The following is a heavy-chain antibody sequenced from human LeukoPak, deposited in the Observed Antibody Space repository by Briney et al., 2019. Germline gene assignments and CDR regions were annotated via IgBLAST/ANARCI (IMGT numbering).Heavy chain of an antibody. Sequence: GASVKVSCKASGYSFNSYDINWVRQASGQGLEWMGWMNPSTGKTDFAEKFQGRLTISWNTSIITSDMELSSLTSEDTAVYYCARGLLNWNWFDSWGQGTRVTVSS. V-gene: IGHV1-8*03. D-gene: IGHD1-1*01. J-gene: IGHJ5*01. CDR3: ARGLLNWNWFDS. CDR1: GYSFNSYD. CDR2: MNPSTGKT.